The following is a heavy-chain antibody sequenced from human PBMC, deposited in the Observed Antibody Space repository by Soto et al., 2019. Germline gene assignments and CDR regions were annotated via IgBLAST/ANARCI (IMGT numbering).Heavy chain of an antibody. J-gene: IGHJ3*02. CDR1: GFTFSSYA. CDR2: ISGSGGST. V-gene: IGHV3-23*01. D-gene: IGHD3-3*01. CDR3: AKDLSLYYDFWSGYPDHDAFDI. Sequence: GGSLRLSCAASGFTFSSYAMSWVRQAPGKGLEWVSAISGSGGSTYYADSVKGRFTISRDNSKNTLYLQMNSLRAEDTAVYYCAKDLSLYYDFWSGYPDHDAFDIWGQGTMVTVSS.